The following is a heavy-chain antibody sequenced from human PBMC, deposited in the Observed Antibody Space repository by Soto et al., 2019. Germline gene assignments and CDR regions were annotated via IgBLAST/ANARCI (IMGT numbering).Heavy chain of an antibody. CDR1: GGTFSSYA. V-gene: IGHV1-69*13. CDR2: IIPIFGTA. J-gene: IGHJ6*02. D-gene: IGHD2-2*01. Sequence: SVKVSCKASGGTFSSYAISWVRQAPGQGLEWMGGIIPIFGTANYAQKFQGRVTITADESTSTAYMELSSLRSEDTAVYYCARGPGVVVPAAPYGMDVWGQGTTVTVSS. CDR3: ARGPGVVVPAAPYGMDV.